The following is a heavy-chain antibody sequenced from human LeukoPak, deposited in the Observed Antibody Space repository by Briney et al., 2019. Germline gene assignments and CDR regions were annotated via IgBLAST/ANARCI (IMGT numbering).Heavy chain of an antibody. Sequence: GGTLRLSCAASGLTVSSNYMTWVRQAPGKGLEWVSLIYSGGSACYADSVKGRFTISRGNSKNTLYLQMNSLRAEDTAVYYCASPPRLGIGGDYWGQGTLVTVSS. CDR2: IYSGGSA. J-gene: IGHJ4*02. V-gene: IGHV3-53*01. CDR1: GLTVSSNY. CDR3: ASPPRLGIGGDY. D-gene: IGHD7-27*01.